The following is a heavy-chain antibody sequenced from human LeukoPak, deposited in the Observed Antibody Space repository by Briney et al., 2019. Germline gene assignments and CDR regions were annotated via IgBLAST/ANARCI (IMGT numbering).Heavy chain of an antibody. J-gene: IGHJ5*02. CDR2: IYYSGST. D-gene: IGHD6-13*01. CDR1: GGSISSSSYY. CDR3: AREIGGAADT. Sequence: SETLSPTCTVSGGSISSSSYYWGWIRQPPGKGLEWIGSIYYSGSTYYNPSLKSRVTISVDTSKNQFSLKLSSVTAADTAVYYCAREIGGAADTWGQGTLVAVSS. V-gene: IGHV4-39*01.